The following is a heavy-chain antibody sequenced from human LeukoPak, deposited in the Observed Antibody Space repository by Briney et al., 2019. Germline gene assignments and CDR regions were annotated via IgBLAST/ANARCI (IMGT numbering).Heavy chain of an antibody. J-gene: IGHJ4*02. CDR1: GGSISSSNW. CDR2: IYHSGST. Sequence: PSGTLSLTRAVSGGSISSSNWWSWVRQPPGKGLEWIGEIYHSGSTNYNPSLKSRVTISVDKSKNQFSPKLSSVTAADTAVYYCARVRSGHYDSSVLYFDYWGQGTLVTVSS. CDR3: ARVRSGHYDSSVLYFDY. V-gene: IGHV4-4*02. D-gene: IGHD3-22*01.